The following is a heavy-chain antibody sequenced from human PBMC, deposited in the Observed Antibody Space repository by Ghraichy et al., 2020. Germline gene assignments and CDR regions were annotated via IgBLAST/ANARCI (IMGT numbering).Heavy chain of an antibody. CDR3: ARSYFFLDL. CDR1: GFIFSTFG. Sequence: GGSLRLSCGASGFIFSTFGMHWVRQAPGNGLELVAFVRYDSRNTYYADSVKGRFTVSRDSSNNTLFLQMNSLRPEDTSVYFCARSYFFLDLWGQGTLVTVSS. D-gene: IGHD2/OR15-2a*01. CDR2: VRYDSRNT. V-gene: IGHV3-30*02. J-gene: IGHJ5*02.